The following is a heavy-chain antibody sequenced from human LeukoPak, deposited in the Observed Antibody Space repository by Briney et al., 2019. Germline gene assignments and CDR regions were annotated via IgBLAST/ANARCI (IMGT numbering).Heavy chain of an antibody. CDR3: ARDASLYRFDY. Sequence: GGSLRLSCGASGFTFSRYWMSWVRQAPGKGLEWVANIKQDGSEKYCVDSVKGRFTISRDNAKTSLYLQMNSLRAEDTAVYYCARDASLYRFDYWGQGTLVTVSS. CDR1: GFTFSRYW. CDR2: IKQDGSEK. D-gene: IGHD2-2*02. V-gene: IGHV3-7*04. J-gene: IGHJ4*02.